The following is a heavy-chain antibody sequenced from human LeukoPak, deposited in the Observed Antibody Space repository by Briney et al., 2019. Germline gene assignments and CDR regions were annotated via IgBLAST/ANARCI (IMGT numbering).Heavy chain of an antibody. CDR2: INHSGST. V-gene: IGHV4-34*01. CDR3: ARSRGYYGSGSYGWFDP. CDR1: GGSFSGYY. D-gene: IGHD3-10*01. J-gene: IGHJ5*02. Sequence: SETLSLTCAVYGGSFSGYYWSWIRQPPGKGLEWIGEINHSGSTNYNPSLKSRVTISVDTSKNQFSLKLSSVTAADTAVYYCARSRGYYGSGSYGWFDPWGQGTLVTVSS.